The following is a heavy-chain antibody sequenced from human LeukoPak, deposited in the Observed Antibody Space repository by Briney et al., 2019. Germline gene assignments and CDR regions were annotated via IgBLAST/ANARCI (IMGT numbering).Heavy chain of an antibody. D-gene: IGHD6-19*01. V-gene: IGHV4-59*08. CDR1: GVSISSYY. J-gene: IGHJ4*02. Sequence: LETLSLTCTVSGVSISSYYWSWIRQPPGKGLEWIGYIYYSGSTNYNPSLKSRVTISVDTSKNQFSLKLSSVTAADTAVYYCARLVYSSGWYRLDYWGQGTLVTVSS. CDR2: IYYSGST. CDR3: ARLVYSSGWYRLDY.